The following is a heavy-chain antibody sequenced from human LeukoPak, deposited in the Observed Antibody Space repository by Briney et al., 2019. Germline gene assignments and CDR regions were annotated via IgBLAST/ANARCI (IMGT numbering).Heavy chain of an antibody. CDR1: GFTFSSYS. Sequence: PGGSLRLSCAASGFTFSSYSMNWVRQAPGKGLEWVSSISSSSSYIYYADSVKGRFTISRDNAKNSLYLQMNSLRAEDTAVYYCAKGRGPAATHPDYWGQGILVTVSS. V-gene: IGHV3-21*04. CDR3: AKGRGPAATHPDY. CDR2: ISSSSSYI. D-gene: IGHD6-25*01. J-gene: IGHJ4*02.